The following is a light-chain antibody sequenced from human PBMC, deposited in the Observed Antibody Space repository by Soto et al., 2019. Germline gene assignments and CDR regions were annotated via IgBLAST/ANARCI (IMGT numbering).Light chain of an antibody. V-gene: IGKV3-15*01. Sequence: EIVMTQSPATLSVSPGERATLSCRASQSVSSNLAWYQHKPGQAPRFLIYGASTRATGVPARFSGSGSGTEFTLTISSLQSEDFAIYYCQQYNSWPLFTFGQGTKVDI. J-gene: IGKJ2*01. CDR2: GAS. CDR3: QQYNSWPLFT. CDR1: QSVSSN.